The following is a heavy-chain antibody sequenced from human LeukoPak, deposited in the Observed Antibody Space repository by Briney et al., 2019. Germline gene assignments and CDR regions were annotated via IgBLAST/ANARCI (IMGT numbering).Heavy chain of an antibody. CDR2: IKQDGSEK. CDR3: ARDPMPHYFDY. V-gene: IGHV3-7*01. D-gene: IGHD2-2*01. CDR1: GFTFSSYW. J-gene: IGHJ4*02. Sequence: PGGSLRLSCAAYGFTFSSYWMSWVRQAPGKGLEWVANIKQDGSEKYYVDSVKGRFTISRDNAKNSLYLQMNSLRAEDTAVYYCARDPMPHYFDYWGQGTLVTVSS.